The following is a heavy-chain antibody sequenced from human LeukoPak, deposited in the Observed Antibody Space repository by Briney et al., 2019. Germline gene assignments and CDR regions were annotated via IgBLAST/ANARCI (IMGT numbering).Heavy chain of an antibody. Sequence: SETLSLTCTVSGGSISSGGYYWSWIRQHPGKGLEWIAYIYYSGSTYYNPSLKSRVTISVDTSKNQFSLKLSSVTAADTAVYYCARVDFWSGYPIFDYWGQGTLVTVSS. J-gene: IGHJ4*02. CDR1: GGSISSGGYY. CDR3: ARVDFWSGYPIFDY. V-gene: IGHV4-31*03. CDR2: IYYSGST. D-gene: IGHD3-3*01.